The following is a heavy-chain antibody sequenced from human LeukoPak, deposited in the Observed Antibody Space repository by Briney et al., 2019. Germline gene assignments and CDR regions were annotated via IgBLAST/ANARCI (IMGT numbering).Heavy chain of an antibody. V-gene: IGHV4-59*12. CDR1: GGSISSYY. Sequence: TSETLSLTCTVSGGSISSYYWSWIRQPPGKGLEWIGYIYYSGSTNYNPSLKSRVTISVDTSKNQFSLKLSSVTAADTAVYYCARLDYGDLNYYYYYMDVWGKGTTVTISS. CDR2: IYYSGST. CDR3: ARLDYGDLNYYYYYMDV. D-gene: IGHD4-17*01. J-gene: IGHJ6*03.